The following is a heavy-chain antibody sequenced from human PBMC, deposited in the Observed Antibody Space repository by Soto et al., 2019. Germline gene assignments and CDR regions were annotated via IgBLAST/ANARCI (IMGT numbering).Heavy chain of an antibody. V-gene: IGHV4-31*02. Sequence: SETLSLTCSVSGDSIISGGYYWNWIRQHPGTGLEWIGYIYYSGSTYYNPSLKSRITISVDASKNQFSLNLRSVTAADTAVYYCARGRLTGWSTFHYWGQGALVTVSS. J-gene: IGHJ4*02. CDR3: ARGRLTGWSTFHY. CDR2: IYYSGST. CDR1: GDSIISGGYY. D-gene: IGHD2-15*01.